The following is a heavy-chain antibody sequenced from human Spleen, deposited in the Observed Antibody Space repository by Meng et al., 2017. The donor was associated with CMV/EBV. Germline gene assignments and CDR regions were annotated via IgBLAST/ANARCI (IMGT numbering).Heavy chain of an antibody. Sequence: SLKISCAASGFTFDDYAMHWVRQAPGKGLEWVSGISWNSGSIGYADSVKGRFTISRDNAKNSLYLQMHSLRAEDTAVYYCARGGVGVRGVPSYWGQGTLVTVSS. J-gene: IGHJ4*02. CDR1: GFTFDDYA. V-gene: IGHV3-9*01. CDR3: ARGGVGVRGVPSY. D-gene: IGHD3-10*01. CDR2: ISWNSGSI.